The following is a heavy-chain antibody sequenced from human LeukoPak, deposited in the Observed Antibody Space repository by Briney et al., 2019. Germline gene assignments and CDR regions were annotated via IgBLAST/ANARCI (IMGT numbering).Heavy chain of an antibody. D-gene: IGHD2-8*02. CDR1: GFTFSSYA. J-gene: IGHJ5*02. CDR2: VSGSGGST. Sequence: PGGSLRLSCAASGFTFSSYAMSWVRQAPGKGLEGVSGVSGSGGSTYYADSVKGRFTISRDKSKNTLYLQMNSLRAEDTAVYYCATSTGGAWGQGTLVTVSS. CDR3: ATSTGGA. V-gene: IGHV3-23*01.